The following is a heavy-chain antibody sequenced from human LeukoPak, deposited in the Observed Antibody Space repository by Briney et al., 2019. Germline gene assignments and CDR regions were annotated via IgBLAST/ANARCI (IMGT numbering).Heavy chain of an antibody. CDR2: INHSGST. D-gene: IGHD5-18*01. V-gene: IGHV4-34*01. CDR1: GGSFSGYY. CDR3: ARDKGVDTSSFDI. Sequence: KPSETLSLTCAVYGGSFSGYYWSWIRQPPGKGLEWIGEINHSGSTNYNPSLKSRVTMSVDTSKNQFSLKLSSVTAADTAVYYCARDKGVDTSSFDIWGQGTMVTVSS. J-gene: IGHJ3*02.